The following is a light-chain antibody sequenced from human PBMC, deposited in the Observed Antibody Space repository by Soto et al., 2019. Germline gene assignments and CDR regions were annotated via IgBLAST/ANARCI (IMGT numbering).Light chain of an antibody. CDR1: SSNIGSNY. J-gene: IGLJ3*02. CDR3: AAWHRGAWV. V-gene: IGLV1-47*01. Sequence: QSALTQPPSASGTPGQSVTISCSGDSSNIGSNYVYWYQQLPGTAPKLLIYRTTERPSGVPDRFSGSKSGTSASLAISGLRSEDEADYYCAAWHRGAWVFGGGTQLTVL. CDR2: RTT.